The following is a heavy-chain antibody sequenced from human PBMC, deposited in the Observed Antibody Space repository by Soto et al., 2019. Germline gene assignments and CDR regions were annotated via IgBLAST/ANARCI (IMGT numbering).Heavy chain of an antibody. D-gene: IGHD3-3*01. CDR3: ARDVGLQHDTGYYDFWSGKNNWFDP. Sequence: SETLSLTCTVSGGSISGHYWSWIRHPPGKALQYVGYISYSGSTNYNPSLKSRVTISVDTSNNQFSLRLSSVTAADTAVYYCARDVGLQHDTGYYDFWSGKNNWFDPWGQGTLVTVSS. J-gene: IGHJ5*02. CDR2: ISYSGST. V-gene: IGHV4-59*11. CDR1: GGSISGHY.